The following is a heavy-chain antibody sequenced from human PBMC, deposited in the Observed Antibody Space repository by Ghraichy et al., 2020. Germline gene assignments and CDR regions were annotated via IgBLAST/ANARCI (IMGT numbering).Heavy chain of an antibody. CDR1: GFTFSSYA. V-gene: IGHV3-23*01. CDR2: ISGSGGST. J-gene: IGHJ3*02. CDR3: AKEVTMVRGVIAHDAFDI. D-gene: IGHD3-10*01. Sequence: GGSLRLSCAASGFTFSSYAMSWVRQAPGKGLEWVSAISGSGGSTYYADSVKGRFTISRDNSKNTLYLQMNSLRAEDTAVYYCAKEVTMVRGVIAHDAFDIWGQGTMVTVSS.